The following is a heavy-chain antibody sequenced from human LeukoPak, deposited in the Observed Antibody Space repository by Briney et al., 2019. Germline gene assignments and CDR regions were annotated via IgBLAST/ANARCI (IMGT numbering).Heavy chain of an antibody. V-gene: IGHV3-23*01. D-gene: IGHD4-17*01. CDR3: XXXMTTXXXXXXXXXXXXXXXXXXXXXXXXXXYG. Sequence: PGGSLRLSCAASGFTFSSYAMSWVRQAPGKGLEWVSAISGSGGSTYYADSVKGRFTISRDNSKNTLYLQMNSLRSEDTAVYYSXXXMTTXXXXXXXXXXXXXXXXXXXXXXXXXXYG. CDR2: ISGSGGST. J-gene: IGHJ6*01. CDR1: GFTFSSYA.